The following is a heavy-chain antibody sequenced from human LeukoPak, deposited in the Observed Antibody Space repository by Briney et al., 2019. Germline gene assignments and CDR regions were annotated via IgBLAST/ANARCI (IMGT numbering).Heavy chain of an antibody. V-gene: IGHV3-30*18. Sequence: GRSLRLSCAASGFTFSSYGMHWVRQAPGKGLEWVAVISYDGSNKYYADSVKGRFTISRDNSKNTLYLQMNSLRAEDTAAYYCAKGAVAGRSHALDYWGQGTLVTVSS. CDR2: ISYDGSNK. D-gene: IGHD6-19*01. J-gene: IGHJ4*02. CDR3: AKGAVAGRSHALDY. CDR1: GFTFSSYG.